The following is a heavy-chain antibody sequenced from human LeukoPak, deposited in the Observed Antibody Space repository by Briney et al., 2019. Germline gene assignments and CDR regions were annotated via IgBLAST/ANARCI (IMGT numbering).Heavy chain of an antibody. CDR1: GGSISSYY. CDR2: IYYSGST. V-gene: IGHV4-59*08. Sequence: SETLSLTCTVSGGSISSYYWSWIRQPPGKGLEWIGYIYYSGSTNYNPSLKSRVTVSVDTSKNQFSLKLSSVSAADTAVYYCARGCRFPDYWGQGTLVTVSS. D-gene: IGHD3-10*01. CDR3: ARGCRFPDY. J-gene: IGHJ4*02.